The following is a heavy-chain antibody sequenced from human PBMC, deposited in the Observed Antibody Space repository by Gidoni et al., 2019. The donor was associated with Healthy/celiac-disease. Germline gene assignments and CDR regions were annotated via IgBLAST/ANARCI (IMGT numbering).Heavy chain of an antibody. CDR3: ARSIFGVPYGMDV. Sequence: QLQLQESGSGLVKPSQTLSFTCAVSGGSISSGGYSWSWIRQPPGKGLEWIGYIYHSGSTYYNPSLKSRVTISVDRSKNQFSLKLSSVTAADTAVYYCARSIFGVPYGMDVWGQGTTVTVSS. J-gene: IGHJ6*02. V-gene: IGHV4-30-2*01. CDR2: IYHSGST. D-gene: IGHD3-3*01. CDR1: GGSISSGGYS.